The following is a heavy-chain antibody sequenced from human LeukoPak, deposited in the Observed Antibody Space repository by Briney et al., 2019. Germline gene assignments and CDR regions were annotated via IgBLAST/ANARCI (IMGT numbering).Heavy chain of an antibody. CDR1: GGSISSGDYY. CDR3: ARADSSGYYFDY. V-gene: IGHV4-30-4*01. CDR2: IYYSGST. Sequence: PSETLSLTCTVSGGSISSGDYYWSWIRQPPGKGLEWIGYIYYSGSTNYNPSLKSRVTISVDTSKNQFSLKLSSVTAADTAVYYCARADSSGYYFDYWGQGTLVTVSS. J-gene: IGHJ4*02. D-gene: IGHD3-22*01.